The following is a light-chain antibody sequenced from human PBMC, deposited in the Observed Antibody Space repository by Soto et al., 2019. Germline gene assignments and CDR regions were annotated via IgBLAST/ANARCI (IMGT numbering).Light chain of an antibody. J-gene: IGKJ4*01. V-gene: IGKV2-28*01. Sequence: DIVLTQSPLSLPVTPGEPASISCRSSQSLLHSDGYNYLDWFLQRQGQSPQLLIYLGSSRACGVPDRFSGSGSGTDFTLKISRVEAEDVGVYYFMQALQTPLTFGGGTKVDIK. CDR1: QSLLHSDGYNY. CDR3: MQALQTPLT. CDR2: LGS.